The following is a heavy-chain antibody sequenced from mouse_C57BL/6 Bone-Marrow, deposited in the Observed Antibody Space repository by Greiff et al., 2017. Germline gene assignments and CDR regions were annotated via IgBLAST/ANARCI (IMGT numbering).Heavy chain of an antibody. CDR3: SRQVTTVLATKYFDV. D-gene: IGHD1-1*01. J-gene: IGHJ1*03. Sequence: ESGGGLVKPGGSLKLSCAASGFTFSSYTMSWVRQTPEKRPQWVAAISGGGGNTYYPDSVKGRFTISRDNDKNIRYLQMSSLRSEDTALYYCSRQVTTVLATKYFDVWGTGTTVTVAS. CDR1: GFTFSSYT. V-gene: IGHV5-9*01. CDR2: ISGGGGNT.